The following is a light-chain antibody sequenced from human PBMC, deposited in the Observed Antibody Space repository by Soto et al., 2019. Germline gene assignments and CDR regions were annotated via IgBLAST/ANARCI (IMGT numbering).Light chain of an antibody. Sequence: GDRVTITCRASQSINRDLNWYQQKPGKAPNLLIYAAFTLESGVPSRFSGSGSGTDSTLTISSLQLEDFATYYCQQNYSTPLAFGGGTKVDIK. J-gene: IGKJ4*01. V-gene: IGKV1-39*01. CDR2: AAF. CDR1: QSINRD. CDR3: QQNYSTPLA.